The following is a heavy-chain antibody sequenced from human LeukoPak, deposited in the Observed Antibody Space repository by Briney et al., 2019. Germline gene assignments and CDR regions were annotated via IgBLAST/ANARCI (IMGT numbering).Heavy chain of an antibody. CDR3: ARASVAGTWPFFNYYYMDV. J-gene: IGHJ6*03. CDR1: GFTFSSYA. CDR2: ISGSGGST. D-gene: IGHD6-19*01. V-gene: IGHV3-23*01. Sequence: GGSLRLSCAASGFTFSSYAMSWVRQAPGKGLEWVSAISGSGGSTYYADSVKGRFTISRDNSKNSLYLQMNSLRAEDTAVYYCARASVAGTWPFFNYYYMDVWGKGTTVTVSS.